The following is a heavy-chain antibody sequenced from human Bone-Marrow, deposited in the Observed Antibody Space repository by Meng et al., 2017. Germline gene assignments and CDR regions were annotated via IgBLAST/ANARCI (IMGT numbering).Heavy chain of an antibody. D-gene: IGHD2-15*01. CDR1: GGSIISSNW. Sequence: QGSGPSLRTRSGPLSLTCAVSGGSIISSNWWSWVRQPPGKGLEWIGEIYHSGSTNYNPSLKSRVTISVDKSKNQFSLKLSSVTAADTAVYYCARVDGEGYCSGGSCYSEGWFDPWGQGTLVTVSS. CDR2: IYHSGST. V-gene: IGHV4-4*02. J-gene: IGHJ5*02. CDR3: ARVDGEGYCSGGSCYSEGWFDP.